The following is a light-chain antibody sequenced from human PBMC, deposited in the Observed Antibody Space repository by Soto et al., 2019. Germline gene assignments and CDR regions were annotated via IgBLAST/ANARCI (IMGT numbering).Light chain of an antibody. CDR1: SSNIGTNY. CDR3: AAWGDRLRGLYV. Sequence: QSVLTQPPSASGTPGQRVTISCSGSSSNIGTNYVYWYQQLPGTAPKLLIYRNNQRPSGVPDRFSGSKSGTSASLAISGLRSEDEADYYCAAWGDRLRGLYVFGIGTKVTVL. CDR2: RNN. V-gene: IGLV1-47*01. J-gene: IGLJ1*01.